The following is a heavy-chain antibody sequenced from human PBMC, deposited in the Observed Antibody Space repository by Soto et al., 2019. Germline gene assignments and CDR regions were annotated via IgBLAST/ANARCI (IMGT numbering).Heavy chain of an antibody. CDR1: GFTFSSYS. Sequence: EVQLVESGGGLVKPGGSLRLSCAASGFTFSSYSMNWVRQAPGKGLEWVSSISSSSYIYYADSVKGRFTISRDNAKNSLYLQMNSLRAEDTALYYCARDLYGDYAFDYWGQGTLVTVSS. V-gene: IGHV3-21*01. CDR3: ARDLYGDYAFDY. J-gene: IGHJ4*02. CDR2: ISSSSYI. D-gene: IGHD4-17*01.